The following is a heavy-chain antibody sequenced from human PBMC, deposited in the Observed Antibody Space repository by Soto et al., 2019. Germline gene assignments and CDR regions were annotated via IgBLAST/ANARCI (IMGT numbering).Heavy chain of an antibody. CDR2: VKDGGHT. D-gene: IGHD5-12*01. CDR3: ARGQEGVVATH. Sequence: QVQLQQWGAGLLKPSETLSLNCAVTGGSLSGYYWSWIRQPPGKGLEWIGEVKDGGHTNYSPSLRGXXTXSXXTSNNQVSLRLNSVTAADTGVYYCARGQEGVVATHWDQGSLVTVSS. J-gene: IGHJ4*02. V-gene: IGHV4-34*01. CDR1: GGSLSGYY.